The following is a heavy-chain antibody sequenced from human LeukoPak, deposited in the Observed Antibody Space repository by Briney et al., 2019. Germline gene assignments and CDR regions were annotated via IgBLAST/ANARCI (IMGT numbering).Heavy chain of an antibody. D-gene: IGHD3-10*01. CDR3: ARYSVRGVIQ. J-gene: IGHJ4*02. Sequence: GASVKVSCKASGYTFTDYYMHWARQAPGQGLEWMGWINPNSGGTNYAQKFQGRVTMTRDTSISTAYMELSSLRSEDTAVYYCARYSVRGVIQWGQGTLVTVSS. V-gene: IGHV1-2*02. CDR2: INPNSGGT. CDR1: GYTFTDYY.